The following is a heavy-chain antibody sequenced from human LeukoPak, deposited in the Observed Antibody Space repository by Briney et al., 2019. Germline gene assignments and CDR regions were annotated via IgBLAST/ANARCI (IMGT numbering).Heavy chain of an antibody. J-gene: IGHJ5*02. CDR3: ARVYYQLLSAWFDP. D-gene: IGHD2-2*01. Sequence: SETLSLTCTISDGSISSGDYYWRWIRQPPGKGLEWIGYIDYSANTYYNPSLKSRVTISADTPKNHFSLNVSSVAAADTAVYYCARVYYQLLSAWFDPWGQGTLVTVSS. CDR1: DGSISSGDYY. V-gene: IGHV4-30-4*01. CDR2: IDYSANT.